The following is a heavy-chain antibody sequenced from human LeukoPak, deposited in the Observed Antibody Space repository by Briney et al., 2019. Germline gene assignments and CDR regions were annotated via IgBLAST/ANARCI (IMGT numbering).Heavy chain of an antibody. J-gene: IGHJ3*02. D-gene: IGHD3-22*01. Sequence: GASVKVSCKASGYTFTSYDINWVRQATGQGLEWMGWMNPNSGNTGYAQKFQGRVTMTRNTSISTAYMELSSLRSEDTAVYYCARLVTDDSSGYYGFAFDIWGQGTMVTVSS. CDR1: GYTFTSYD. CDR2: MNPNSGNT. V-gene: IGHV1-8*01. CDR3: ARLVTDDSSGYYGFAFDI.